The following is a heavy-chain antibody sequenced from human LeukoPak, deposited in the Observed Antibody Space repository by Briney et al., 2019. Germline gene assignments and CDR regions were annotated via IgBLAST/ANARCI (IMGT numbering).Heavy chain of an antibody. CDR1: GGSISSNSFY. D-gene: IGHD6-13*01. CDR3: ARDRPGGSSLDY. Sequence: SETLSLTCTVSGGSISSNSFYWGWIRQPPGKGLEWIGNIYYSGSTYYNPSLKSRVTISLDTSKNQFSLKLSSVTAADTAVYYCARDRPGGSSLDYWGQGTLVTVSS. V-gene: IGHV4-39*07. J-gene: IGHJ4*02. CDR2: IYYSGST.